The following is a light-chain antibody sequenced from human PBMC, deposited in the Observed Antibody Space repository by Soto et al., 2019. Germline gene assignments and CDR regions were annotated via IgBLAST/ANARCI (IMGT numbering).Light chain of an antibody. J-gene: IGLJ1*01. Sequence: QSVLTQPASVSGSPGQSITISCSGTSSDIGSYDHVAWYQQFPGKSPKLIIYAVSDRPSGVSDRFSGSKSGISASLTISGLQVEDEAEYFCFSFTTTSTHVFGTGTKVTVL. CDR1: SSDIGSYDH. CDR3: FSFTTTSTHV. V-gene: IGLV2-14*03. CDR2: AVS.